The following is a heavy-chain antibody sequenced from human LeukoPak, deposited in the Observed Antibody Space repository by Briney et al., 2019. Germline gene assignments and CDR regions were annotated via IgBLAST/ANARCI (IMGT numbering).Heavy chain of an antibody. J-gene: IGHJ4*02. CDR2: TYHRSKWYN. CDR1: GDRVSSNRAT. CDR3: ARDLGRVFDY. Sequence: SGPGLAKPPHPLSLTCAISGDRVSSNRATCNWIRQSPSRGLEWRGRTYHRSKWYNDYAVSVKSRITINPDTSKNQFSLQLNSVTPGDTAVYYCARDLGRVFDYWGQGTLVTVSS. V-gene: IGHV6-1*01. D-gene: IGHD3-16*01.